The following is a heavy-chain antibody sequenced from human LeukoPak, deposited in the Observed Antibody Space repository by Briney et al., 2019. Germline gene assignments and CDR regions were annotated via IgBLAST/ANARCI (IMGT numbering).Heavy chain of an antibody. CDR3: ARGSVSAAAANWFDP. CDR1: DGSISSYY. J-gene: IGHJ5*02. CDR2: INPSGST. Sequence: SETLSLTCTVPDGSISSYYWSWIRQPARKRLQSIGRINPSGSTNYNPSLKSRVTISVDTSKNQFSLKLSSVTAADTAVYYCARGSVSAAAANWFDPWGQGTLVTVSS. V-gene: IGHV4-4*07. D-gene: IGHD6-13*01.